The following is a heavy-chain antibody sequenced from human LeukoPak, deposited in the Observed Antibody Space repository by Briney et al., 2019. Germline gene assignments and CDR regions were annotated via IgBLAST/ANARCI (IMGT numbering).Heavy chain of an antibody. CDR2: INPNSGGT. CDR3: ARVTDQETYSGSLA. Sequence: VASVKVSCKASGYTFTGYYMHWVRQAPGQGLEWMGWINPNSGGTNYAQKFQGRVTMTRDTSISTAYMELSRLRSDDTAVYYCARVTDQETYSGSLAWGQGTLVTVSS. D-gene: IGHD1-26*01. V-gene: IGHV1-2*02. J-gene: IGHJ5*02. CDR1: GYTFTGYY.